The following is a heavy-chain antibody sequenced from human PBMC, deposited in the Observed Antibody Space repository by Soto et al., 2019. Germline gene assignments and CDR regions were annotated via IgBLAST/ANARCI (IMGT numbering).Heavy chain of an antibody. CDR3: ASRSSGWYFDY. D-gene: IGHD6-19*01. J-gene: IGHJ4*02. Sequence: PGGSLRLSCAASGFTFSSYAMNWVRQAPGKGLEWVSVISGSGDSTYYADSVKGRFTISRDNSKNTLYLQMNSLRAEDTAVYSCASRSSGWYFDYWGQGTLVTVSS. V-gene: IGHV3-23*01. CDR1: GFTFSSYA. CDR2: ISGSGDST.